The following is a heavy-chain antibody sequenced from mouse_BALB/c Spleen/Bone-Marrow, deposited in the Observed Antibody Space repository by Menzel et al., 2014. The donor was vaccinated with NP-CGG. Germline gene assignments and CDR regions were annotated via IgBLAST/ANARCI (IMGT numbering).Heavy chain of an antibody. V-gene: IGHV5-12-2*01. Sequence: EVQVVESGGGLVQPGGSLKLSCAASGFTFSSYTMSWVRQTPEKRLEWVAYISNGGGSTYYPDTVKGRFTISRDNAKSTLYLQMSSLKSEDTAMYYCARGLRGYAMDYWGQGTSVTVSS. CDR1: GFTFSSYT. CDR3: ARGLRGYAMDY. J-gene: IGHJ4*01. CDR2: ISNGGGST. D-gene: IGHD2-4*01.